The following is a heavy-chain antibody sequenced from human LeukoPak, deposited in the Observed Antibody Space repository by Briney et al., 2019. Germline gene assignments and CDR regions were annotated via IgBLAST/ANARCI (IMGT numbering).Heavy chain of an antibody. Sequence: SETLSLTCTASGDSISTYYWAWIRQPPGKGLEWIGYISYSGTTNYNPSLKSRVTISVDTSKNQFSLRLSSVTAADTAVYFCARHPLIYYGMDVWGQGTTVIVSS. J-gene: IGHJ6*02. CDR2: ISYSGTT. V-gene: IGHV4-59*08. CDR1: GDSISTYY. D-gene: IGHD3/OR15-3a*01. CDR3: ARHPLIYYGMDV.